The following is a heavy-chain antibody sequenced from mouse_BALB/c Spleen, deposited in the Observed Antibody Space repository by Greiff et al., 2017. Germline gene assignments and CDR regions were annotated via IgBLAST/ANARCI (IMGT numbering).Heavy chain of an antibody. CDR2: IYPGSGST. J-gene: IGHJ2*01. CDR1: GYTFTSYW. Sequence: LQQPGSELVRPGASVKLSCKASGYTFTSYWMHWVKQRPGQGLEWIGNIYPGSGSTNYDEKFKSKATLTVDTSSSTAYMQLSSLTSEDSAVYYCTRGYYYGYDYWGQGTTLTVSS. CDR3: TRGYYYGYDY. D-gene: IGHD1-2*01. V-gene: IGHV1S22*01.